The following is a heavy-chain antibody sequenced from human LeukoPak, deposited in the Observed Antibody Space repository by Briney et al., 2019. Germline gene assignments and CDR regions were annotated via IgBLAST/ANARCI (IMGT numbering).Heavy chain of an antibody. V-gene: IGHV4-4*02. CDR2: IYHSGST. Sequence: SETLSLTCAVSGGSISNSNWWSWVRQPPGKGLEWIGEIYHSGSTNYNPSLKSRVTISVDKSKNQFSLKLSSVTAADTAVYYCAREYYYGSAERWFDPWGQGTLVTVSS. J-gene: IGHJ5*02. CDR1: GGSISNSNW. D-gene: IGHD3-10*01. CDR3: AREYYYGSAERWFDP.